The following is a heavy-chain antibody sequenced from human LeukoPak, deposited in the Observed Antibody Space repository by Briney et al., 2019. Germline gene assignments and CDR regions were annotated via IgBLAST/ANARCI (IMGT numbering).Heavy chain of an antibody. CDR1: GFTFSTYW. CDR3: GRGRYYAMDV. CDR2: INSDGSTT. Sequence: GGSLRLSCAASGFTFSTYWMHWVRQAPGKGLVWVSRINSDGSTTSYADSVKGRFTISRDNVKNTLYLQMNSLRAEDTAVYYCGRGRYYAMDVWGQGTTVTVSS. J-gene: IGHJ6*02. V-gene: IGHV3-74*01.